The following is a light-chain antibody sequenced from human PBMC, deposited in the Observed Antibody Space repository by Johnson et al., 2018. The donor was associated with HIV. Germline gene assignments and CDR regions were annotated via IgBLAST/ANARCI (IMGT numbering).Light chain of an antibody. Sequence: HSVLTQPPSVSAAPGQKVTISCSGNSSNIGNNYVSWYQQLPGTAPKLLIYDSYSRPSGIPDRFSGSKSGTSATLGITGLQTGDEADYYCGTWNNSLNANYVFGTGTKVTVL. CDR2: DSY. CDR1: SSNIGNNY. CDR3: GTWNNSLNANYV. V-gene: IGLV1-51*01. J-gene: IGLJ1*01.